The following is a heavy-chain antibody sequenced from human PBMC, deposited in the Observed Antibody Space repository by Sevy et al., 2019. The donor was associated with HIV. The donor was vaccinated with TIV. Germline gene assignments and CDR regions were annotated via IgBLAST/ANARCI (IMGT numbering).Heavy chain of an antibody. J-gene: IGHJ4*02. V-gene: IGHV3-15*07. CDR1: GFDFPNAW. D-gene: IGHD3-3*02. Sequence: GGSLRLSCTASGFDFPNAWMNWIRQVPGKGLEWVGHIKSITDGGAADHAAPVKGRFTISRHDSKNTLYLQMNSLKAEDTAVYYCSTDDLISYWGRGTLVTVSS. CDR3: STDDLISY. CDR2: IKSITDGGAA.